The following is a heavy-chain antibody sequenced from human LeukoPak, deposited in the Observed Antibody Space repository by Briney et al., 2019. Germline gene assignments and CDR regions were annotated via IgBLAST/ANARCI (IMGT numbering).Heavy chain of an antibody. D-gene: IGHD3-22*01. CDR1: GGTFSSYA. CDR2: TIPIFGTA. V-gene: IGHV1-69*13. CDR3: ARAGTYYYDSSGSWFDP. Sequence: ASVKVSCKASGGTFSSYAISWVRQAPGQGLEWMGGTIPIFGTANYAQKFQGRVTITADESTSTAYMELSSLRSEDTAVYYCARAGTYYYDSSGSWFDPWGQGTLVTVSS. J-gene: IGHJ5*02.